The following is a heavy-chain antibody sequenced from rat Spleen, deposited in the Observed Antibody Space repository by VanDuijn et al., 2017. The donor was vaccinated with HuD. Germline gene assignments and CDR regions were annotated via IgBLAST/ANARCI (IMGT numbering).Heavy chain of an antibody. V-gene: IGHV5-29*01. Sequence: EVQLVESGGGLVQPGRSVRLSCAASGFTFSNFPMAWVRQAPTKGLEWVATISYDGSNTYYRDSVKGRFTISRDNAKSTLYLQMDSLRSEDTASYYCTRHHYDGYYHGPVFGVMDAWGRGASVTVSS. CDR3: TRHHYDGYYHGPVFGVMDA. D-gene: IGHD1-12*03. CDR1: GFTFSNFP. J-gene: IGHJ4*01. CDR2: ISYDGSNT.